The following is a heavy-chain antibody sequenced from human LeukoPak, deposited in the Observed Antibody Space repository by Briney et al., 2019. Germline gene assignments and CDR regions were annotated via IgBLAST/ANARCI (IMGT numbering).Heavy chain of an antibody. CDR2: IIPIFGTA. V-gene: IGHV1-69*01. CDR3: ARDRASGSNYFDY. D-gene: IGHD1-26*01. CDR1: GGTFSSYA. J-gene: IGHJ4*02. Sequence: SVKVSCKASGGTFSSYAISWVRQAPGQGLEWMGGIIPIFGTANYAQKFQGRVTITADESTSTAYMELRSLRSDDTAVYYCARDRASGSNYFDYWGQGTLVTVSS.